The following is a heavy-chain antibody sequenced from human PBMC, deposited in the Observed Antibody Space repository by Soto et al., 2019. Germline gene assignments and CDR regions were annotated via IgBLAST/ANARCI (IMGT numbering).Heavy chain of an antibody. V-gene: IGHV5-51*01. D-gene: IGHD3-22*01. J-gene: IGHJ5*02. CDR3: ARKDKSGYFNWFDP. CDR1: GYRFTSYW. CDR2: IFPSDSDT. Sequence: GGSLKISCRSPGYRFTSYWIAWVRQMPGKGLEWMGIIFPSDSDTRYSPSFQGQVTISADRSTSTVFLQWASLKASDTAVYFCARKDKSGYFNWFDPWGQGTLVTVSS.